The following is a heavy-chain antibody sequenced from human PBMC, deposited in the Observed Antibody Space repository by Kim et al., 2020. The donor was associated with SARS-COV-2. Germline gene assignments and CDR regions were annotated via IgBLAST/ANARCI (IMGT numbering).Heavy chain of an antibody. CDR1: GGSFSGYY. D-gene: IGHD2-2*01. CDR3: ARGRAVTDIVVVPAAIGYFQH. Sequence: SETLSLTCAVYGGSFSGYYWSWIRQPPGKGLEWIGEINHSGSTNYNPSLKSRVTISVDTSKNQFSLKLSSVTAADTAVYYCARGRAVTDIVVVPAAIGYFQHWGQGALVTVSS. CDR2: INHSGST. J-gene: IGHJ1*01. V-gene: IGHV4-34*01.